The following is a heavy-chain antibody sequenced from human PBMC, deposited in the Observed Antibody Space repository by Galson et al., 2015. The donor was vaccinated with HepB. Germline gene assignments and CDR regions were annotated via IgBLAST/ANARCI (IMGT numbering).Heavy chain of an antibody. CDR2: IKQDGSEK. CDR1: GFTFSSYW. D-gene: IGHD3-10*01. J-gene: IGHJ6*02. V-gene: IGHV3-7*03. Sequence: SLRLSCAASGFTFSSYWMSWVRQAPGKGLEWVANIKQDGSEKYYVDSVKGRFTISRDNAKNSLYLQMNSLRAEDTAVYYCARGSPPSGSPTYYYYGMDVWGQGTTVTVSS. CDR3: ARGSPPSGSPTYYYYGMDV.